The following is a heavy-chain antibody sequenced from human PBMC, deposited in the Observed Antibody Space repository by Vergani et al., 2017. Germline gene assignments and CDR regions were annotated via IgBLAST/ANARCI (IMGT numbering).Heavy chain of an antibody. CDR1: GGSISSYY. D-gene: IGHD5-24*01. CDR3: ARVLGGRWLQSRAYYFDY. V-gene: IGHV4-59*01. J-gene: IGHJ4*02. Sequence: QVQLQESGPGLVKPSETLSLTCTVSGGSISSYYWSWLRQPPGKGLEWIGYIYYSGSTNYNPSLKSRVTISVDTSKNQCSLKLSSVTAADTAVYYCARVLGGRWLQSRAYYFDYWGQGTLVTVSS. CDR2: IYYSGST.